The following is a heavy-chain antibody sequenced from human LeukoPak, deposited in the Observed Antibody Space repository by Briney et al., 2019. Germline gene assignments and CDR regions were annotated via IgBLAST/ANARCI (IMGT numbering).Heavy chain of an antibody. CDR2: ISGSGGST. Sequence: GGSLRLSCAASGFTFSSYAMSWVRQAPGKGLEWVSAISGSGGSTYYADSVKGRFTISRDNSKNTLYLQMSSLRAEDTAVYYCAKGGMITFGGVIVSLYYYGMDVWGQGTTVTVSS. J-gene: IGHJ6*02. V-gene: IGHV3-23*01. CDR1: GFTFSSYA. CDR3: AKGGMITFGGVIVSLYYYGMDV. D-gene: IGHD3-16*02.